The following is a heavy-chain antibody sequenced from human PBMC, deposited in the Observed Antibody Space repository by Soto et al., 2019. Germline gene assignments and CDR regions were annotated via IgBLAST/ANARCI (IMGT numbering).Heavy chain of an antibody. CDR3: ASSIAARRNYYYGMDV. CDR2: IDPSDSYT. J-gene: IGHJ6*02. CDR1: GYSFTSYW. D-gene: IGHD6-6*01. Sequence: GESLKISFKGSGYSFTSYWISWVRQMPGKGLEWMGRIDPSDSYTNYSPSFQGHVTISADKSISTAYLQWSSLKASDTAMYYCASSIAARRNYYYGMDVWGQGTTVTVSS. V-gene: IGHV5-10-1*01.